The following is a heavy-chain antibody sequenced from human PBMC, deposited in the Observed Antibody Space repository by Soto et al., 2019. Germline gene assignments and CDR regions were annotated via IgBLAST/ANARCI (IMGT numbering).Heavy chain of an antibody. CDR2: IYPGDSDT. V-gene: IGHV5-51*01. J-gene: IGHJ6*02. CDR3: AASIFYYGMYV. CDR1: GYTFTNYW. Sequence: GESLKISCKGSGYTFTNYWIGWVRQMPGKDLECMGIIYPGDSDTKYNPSFQGQVTISANNSITTTYPRCTSLKASDTAIYYGAASIFYYGMYVWGQGTTVTVSS.